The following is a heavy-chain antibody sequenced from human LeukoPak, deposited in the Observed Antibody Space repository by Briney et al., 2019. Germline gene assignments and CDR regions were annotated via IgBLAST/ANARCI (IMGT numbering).Heavy chain of an antibody. J-gene: IGHJ4*02. V-gene: IGHV3-21*01. CDR2: ISSSSSYI. D-gene: IGHD4-11*01. CDR3: ARDPYSGLFDY. CDR1: GFTFSSYG. Sequence: GGSLRLSCAASGFTFSSYGVNWVRQAPGKGLEWVSSISSSSSYIYYVDSVKGRFTISRDNAKNSLYLQMNSLRAEDTAVYYCARDPYSGLFDYWGQGTLVTVSS.